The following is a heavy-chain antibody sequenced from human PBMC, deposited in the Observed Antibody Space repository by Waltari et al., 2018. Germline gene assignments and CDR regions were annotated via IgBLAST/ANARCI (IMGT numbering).Heavy chain of an antibody. CDR2: IYYSGRT. CDR3: ARVVGVVAADY. D-gene: IGHD2-15*01. Sequence: LQLQESGPGLVKPSETLSLTCTVSGGPISSRSYYWGWIRQPPGKGLEWIGSIYYSGRTYYNPSLKSRVTISVDTSKNQFSLKLSSVTAADTAVYYCARVVGVVAADYWGQGTLVTVSS. V-gene: IGHV4-39*07. CDR1: GGPISSRSYY. J-gene: IGHJ4*02.